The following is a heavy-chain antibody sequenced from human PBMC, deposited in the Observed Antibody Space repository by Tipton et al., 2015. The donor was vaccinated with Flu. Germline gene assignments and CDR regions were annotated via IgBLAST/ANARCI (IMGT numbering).Heavy chain of an antibody. J-gene: IGHJ4*02. D-gene: IGHD1-26*01. V-gene: IGHV1-2*02. CDR2: INPDSGST. CDR3: VRLFRGTYHIDS. CDR1: GYTFTGHY. Sequence: QSGAEVKKPGASVKVSCKASGYTFTGHYIHWVRQAPGQGPEWMGWINPDSGSTEYAQNFQGRVTMTRDTSTSIAYMELSRLTSDDTAVYYCVRLFRGTYHIDSWGQGTLVTVSS.